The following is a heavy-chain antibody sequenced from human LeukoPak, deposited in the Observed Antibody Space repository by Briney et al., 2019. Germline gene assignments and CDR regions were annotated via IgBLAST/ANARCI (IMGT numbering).Heavy chain of an antibody. V-gene: IGHV3-23*01. CDR2: ISGSGGST. CDR3: AKVPLIVVVTAIHFQR. D-gene: IGHD2-21*02. Sequence: GGSLRLSCAASGFTFSSYAMSWVRQAPGKGLEWVSAISGSGGSTYYADSVKGRFTISRDNSKNTLYLQMNSLRAEDTAVYYCAKVPLIVVVTAIHFQRWGQGTLVTVSS. CDR1: GFTFSSYA. J-gene: IGHJ1*01.